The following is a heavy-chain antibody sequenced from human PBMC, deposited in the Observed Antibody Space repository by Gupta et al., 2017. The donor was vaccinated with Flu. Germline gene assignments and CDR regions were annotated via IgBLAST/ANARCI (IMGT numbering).Heavy chain of an antibody. V-gene: IGHV1-2*02. CDR3: AREIVTGTEFDP. CDR2: INPNSGGK. J-gene: IGHJ5*02. CDR1: GYTFTGYY. D-gene: IGHD1-20*01. Sequence: QVQLVQSGAEVKKPGASVQVSCKASGYTFTGYYMHWVRQAPGQGLEWMGWINPNSGGKNYAQKFQGRVTMTRDTSISTAYMELSRLRSDDTAVYYCAREIVTGTEFDPWGQGTLVTVSS.